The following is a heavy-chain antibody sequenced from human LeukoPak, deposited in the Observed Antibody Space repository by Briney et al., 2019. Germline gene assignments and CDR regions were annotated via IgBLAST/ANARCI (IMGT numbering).Heavy chain of an antibody. V-gene: IGHV1-2*02. Sequence: GASVKVSCKASGYTFTGYYMHWVRQAPGQGLEWMGWINPNSGGTNYAQKFQGRVTMTRDTSISTAYMELGRLRSDDTAVYYCARGHGDYDFWSGIDYWGQGTLVTVSS. D-gene: IGHD3-3*01. J-gene: IGHJ4*02. CDR1: GYTFTGYY. CDR2: INPNSGGT. CDR3: ARGHGDYDFWSGIDY.